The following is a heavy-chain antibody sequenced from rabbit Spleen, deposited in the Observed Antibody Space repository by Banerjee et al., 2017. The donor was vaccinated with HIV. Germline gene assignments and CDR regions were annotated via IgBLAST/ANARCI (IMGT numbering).Heavy chain of an antibody. J-gene: IGHJ4*01. CDR3: ARDLPDVIGWNFNL. CDR1: GFSLDSDYV. D-gene: IGHD1-1*01. V-gene: IGHV1S47*01. Sequence: QEHLVESGGCLVQPEGSLTLTCTASGFSLDSDYVICWVRQAPGTGLKWIACINSATYKSDYAKWAKGPFTLSRTTSLNTVTLQMTRVTAADTATYFCARDLPDVIGWNFNLWGQGTLVTVS. CDR2: INSATYKS.